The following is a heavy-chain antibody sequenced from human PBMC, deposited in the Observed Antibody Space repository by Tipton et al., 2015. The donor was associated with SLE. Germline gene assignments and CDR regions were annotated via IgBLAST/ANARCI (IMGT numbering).Heavy chain of an antibody. J-gene: IGHJ4*02. Sequence: QSGPEVKKPGASVKVSCRASGYTFTNYGISWVRQAPGQGLEWMGWISAYKGNTNYAQNLQARVTMTIDTSTSTACMELRSLRSDDTAVYYCGRADHGDYLLHYWGQGTLVTVSS. CDR1: GYTFTNYG. D-gene: IGHD4-17*01. V-gene: IGHV1-18*01. CDR2: ISAYKGNT. CDR3: GRADHGDYLLHY.